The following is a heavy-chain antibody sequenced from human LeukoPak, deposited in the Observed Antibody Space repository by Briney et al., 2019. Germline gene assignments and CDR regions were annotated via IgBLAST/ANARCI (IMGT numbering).Heavy chain of an antibody. CDR1: GFTFSDYY. V-gene: IGHV3-11*01. Sequence: AGGSLRLSCAASGFTFSDYYMSWIRQAPGKGLEWVSYISSSGSTIYYADSVKGRFTISRDNAKNSLYLQMNSLRAEDTAVYYCARDSGYSSSWADSGYYMDVWGKGTTVTISS. CDR2: ISSSGSTI. CDR3: ARDSGYSSSWADSGYYMDV. J-gene: IGHJ6*03. D-gene: IGHD6-13*01.